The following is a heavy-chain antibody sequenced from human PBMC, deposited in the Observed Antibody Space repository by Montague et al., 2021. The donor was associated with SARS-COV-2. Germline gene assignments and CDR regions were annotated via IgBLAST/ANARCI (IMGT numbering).Heavy chain of an antibody. V-gene: IGHV4-61*01. CDR1: GASINIGTYY. Sequence: SETLSLTCTVSGASINIGTYYWIWISQSQGKPLEWFGYIHDSGTTNYTPSLKSRVTIFEDTSRNQLSLNLNSVTAADTAVYYCARGHCSGVYCYYDVAFDVWGQGTMVTVST. CDR2: IHDSGTT. CDR3: ARGHCSGVYCYYDVAFDV. J-gene: IGHJ3*01. D-gene: IGHD2-15*01.